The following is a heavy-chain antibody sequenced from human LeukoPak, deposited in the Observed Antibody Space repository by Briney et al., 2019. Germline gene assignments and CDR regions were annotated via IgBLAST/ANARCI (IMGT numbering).Heavy chain of an antibody. Sequence: SETLSLTCTVSGGSISNYYWSWIRQPAGKGLEWIGRIYTSGSTNYNPSLKSRVTMSVDTSKNQFSLKLSSVTAADTAVYYCARKRITMVRGVIMHDAFDIWGQGTMVTVSS. J-gene: IGHJ3*02. V-gene: IGHV4-4*07. CDR2: IYTSGST. D-gene: IGHD3-10*01. CDR3: ARKRITMVRGVIMHDAFDI. CDR1: GGSISNYY.